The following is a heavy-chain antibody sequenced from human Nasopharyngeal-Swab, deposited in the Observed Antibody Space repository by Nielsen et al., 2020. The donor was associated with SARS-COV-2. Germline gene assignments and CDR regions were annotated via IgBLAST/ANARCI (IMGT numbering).Heavy chain of an antibody. CDR2: IYPLDSDT. Sequence: GEALKISWKGSGYSCTNDWIGWVRQMPGKGLEWMGIIYPLDSDTIYSPSFQGQVTISANTSISTAYLQWSSLKASDTAIYYCARGATTGIDYWGQGTLVTVSS. D-gene: IGHD4/OR15-4a*01. CDR3: ARGATTGIDY. V-gene: IGHV5-51*01. CDR1: GYSCTNDW. J-gene: IGHJ4*02.